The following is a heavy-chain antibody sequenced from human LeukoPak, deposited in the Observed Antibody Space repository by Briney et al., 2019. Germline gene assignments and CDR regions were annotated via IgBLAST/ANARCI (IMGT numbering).Heavy chain of an antibody. D-gene: IGHD6-13*01. CDR1: GYTFTSYA. CDR3: ARIGVSVSAAGRYTDAFDI. V-gene: IGHV1-18*01. CDR2: TSTHNANV. Sequence: ASVKVSCKASGYTFTSYAMHWVRQAPGQGLEWMGWTSTHNANVNYAQNFQGRVTMTTDTSTTTGYMELRSLRSDGTAVYYCARIGVSVSAAGRYTDAFDIWGQGTMVTVSS. J-gene: IGHJ3*02.